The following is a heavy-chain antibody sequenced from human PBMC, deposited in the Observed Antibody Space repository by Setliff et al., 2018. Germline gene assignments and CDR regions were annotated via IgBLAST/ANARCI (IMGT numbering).Heavy chain of an antibody. CDR1: GGSFSGYS. V-gene: IGHV4-34*01. D-gene: IGHD6-6*01. CDR2: INHSGST. CDR3: ARGRDRIAARRGNWFDP. Sequence: SETLSLTCAVYGGSFSGYSWSWIRQPPGKGLEWIGEINHSGSTNYSPSLKNRVTISVDTSKNQFSLKLSSVTAADTAVYYCARGRDRIAARRGNWFDPWGQGTLVTVSS. J-gene: IGHJ5*02.